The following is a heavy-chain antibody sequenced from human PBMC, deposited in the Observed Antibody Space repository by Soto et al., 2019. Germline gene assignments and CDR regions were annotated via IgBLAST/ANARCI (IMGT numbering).Heavy chain of an antibody. J-gene: IGHJ4*02. CDR1: GFTFRSYS. D-gene: IGHD7-27*01. V-gene: IGHV3-48*02. Sequence: EVQLVESGGGLVQPGGSLRLSCAASGFTFRSYSMNWVRQAPGKGLEWVSYISSSSSTIYYADSVKGRFTISRDNAKNSLYLQMNSLRDEDTAVYYCARDFLRPGDPSSFDYWGQGTLVTVAS. CDR2: ISSSSSTI. CDR3: ARDFLRPGDPSSFDY.